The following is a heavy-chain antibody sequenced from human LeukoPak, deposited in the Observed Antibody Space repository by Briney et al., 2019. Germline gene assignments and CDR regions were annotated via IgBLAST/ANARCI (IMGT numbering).Heavy chain of an antibody. V-gene: IGHV3-23*01. CDR3: TRGSPGYSSSWLDF. Sequence: GWSLSLSCVASGFCFSSYAMSWDRQAPGKGLEWVSAISGSGGSTYYADYVKGRFTSSRDDAMIPQYLQISSLSVDDTAIYYCTRGSPGYSSSWLDFWGQGILVTVSS. D-gene: IGHD6-13*01. J-gene: IGHJ4*02. CDR2: ISGSGGST. CDR1: GFCFSSYA.